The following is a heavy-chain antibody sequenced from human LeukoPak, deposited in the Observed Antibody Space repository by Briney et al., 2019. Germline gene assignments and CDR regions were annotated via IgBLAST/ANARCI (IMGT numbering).Heavy chain of an antibody. CDR2: IWSDGSRQ. CDR1: GFIFSSYA. V-gene: IGHV3-33*01. CDR3: ARGVAQNGNPNYFDP. D-gene: IGHD2-15*01. J-gene: IGHJ5*02. Sequence: GGSLRLSCAASGFIFSSYAMHWVRQAPGTGLEWVAVIWSDGSRQYYLDSVKGRFTISRDNSKNTLYLQMNSLRAEDTAIYSCARGVAQNGNPNYFDPWGRGTLVTVSS.